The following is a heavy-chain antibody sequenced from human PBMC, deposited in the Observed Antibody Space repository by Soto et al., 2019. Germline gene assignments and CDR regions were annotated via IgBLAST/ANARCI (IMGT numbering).Heavy chain of an antibody. CDR2: ISSSCGST. CDR3: AKGWGYS. Sequence: EVQLLESGGGLVQPGGSLRLSCAASGCTFSSYTMSWVRQGPGKGLEWVSGISSSCGSTDYADSVKGGFTISRDKFKKALYIQMNSLRAEYTAVYYCAKGWGYSWGQGTPFTVSS. CDR1: GCTFSSYT. J-gene: IGHJ4*02. D-gene: IGHD5-18*01. V-gene: IGHV3-23*01.